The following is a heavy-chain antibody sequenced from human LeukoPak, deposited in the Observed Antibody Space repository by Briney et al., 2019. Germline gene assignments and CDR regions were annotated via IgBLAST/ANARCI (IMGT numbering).Heavy chain of an antibody. J-gene: IGHJ4*02. CDR2: IIPFLAIT. V-gene: IGHV1-69*04. CDR3: AREPGVY. CDR1: GDSFSTYS. D-gene: IGHD2-8*01. Sequence: SVKVSCKASGDSFSTYSISWVRQAPGQGLEWMGRIIPFLAITDYAQKFQDRITLTAEKSTSTAYMELSSLRSEDTAVYYCAREPGVYWGQGTLVTVSS.